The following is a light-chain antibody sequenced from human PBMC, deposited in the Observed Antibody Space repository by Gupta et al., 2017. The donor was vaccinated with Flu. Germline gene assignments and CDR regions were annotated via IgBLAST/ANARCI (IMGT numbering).Light chain of an antibody. Sequence: SVTISCTGTSSDVGGYNDVSWYQQHPGKAPKLMIYEVIKRPSGVPDRFSGSKSGNTASLTVSGLQAEDEADYYCSSYAGSNNLVFGGGTKLTVL. CDR1: SSDVGGYND. J-gene: IGLJ2*01. CDR2: EVI. CDR3: SSYAGSNNLV. V-gene: IGLV2-8*01.